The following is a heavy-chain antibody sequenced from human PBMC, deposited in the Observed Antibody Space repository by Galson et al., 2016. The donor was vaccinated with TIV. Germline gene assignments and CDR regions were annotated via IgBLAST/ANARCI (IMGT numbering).Heavy chain of an antibody. CDR2: ISAYNGNT. D-gene: IGHD2-2*01. Sequence: SVKVSCKASGYTFTSYGISWVRQAPGQGLEWMGWISAYNGNTNYAQKLQGRVTMTTDTSTSTAYMELRSLRSDDTAVYYCARDIVVVPQAGYYGMDVWGQGTTVTVSS. J-gene: IGHJ6*02. CDR1: GYTFTSYG. V-gene: IGHV1-18*01. CDR3: ARDIVVVPQAGYYGMDV.